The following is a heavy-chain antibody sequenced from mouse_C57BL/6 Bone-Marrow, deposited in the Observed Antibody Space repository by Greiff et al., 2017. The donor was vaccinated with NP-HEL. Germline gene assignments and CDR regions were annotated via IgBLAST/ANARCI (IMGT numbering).Heavy chain of an antibody. J-gene: IGHJ2*01. CDR3: ARDDYYDY. Sequence: VMLVEPGPGLVQPSQSLSITCTVSGFSFPSYGVHWVRQSPGKGLEWLGVIWSGGSTDYTAAFISSLCISKDNSKSQVCSKMNSRQADDTARYYCARDDYYDYWGKGTTLTVAA. CDR2: IWSGGST. CDR1: GFSFPSYG. V-gene: IGHV2-2*01.